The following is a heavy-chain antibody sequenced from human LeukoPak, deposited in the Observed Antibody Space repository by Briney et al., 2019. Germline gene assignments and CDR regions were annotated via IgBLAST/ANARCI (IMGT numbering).Heavy chain of an antibody. J-gene: IGHJ6*03. CDR3: ARDIVVVPAAIWSDDYYYYYMDV. Sequence: PSETLSLTCTVSGGSISSGDYCWSWIRQPPGKGLEWIGYIYYSGSTYYNPSLKSRATISVDTSKNQFSLKLSSVTAADTAVYYCARDIVVVPAAIWSDDYYYYYMDVWGKGTTVTVSS. V-gene: IGHV4-30-4*08. D-gene: IGHD2-2*02. CDR2: IYYSGST. CDR1: GGSISSGDYC.